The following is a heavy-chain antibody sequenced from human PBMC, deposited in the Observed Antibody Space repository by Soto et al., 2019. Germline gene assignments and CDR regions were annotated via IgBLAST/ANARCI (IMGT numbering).Heavy chain of an antibody. CDR1: GGSISSSSYY. CDR3: ARHEMATIMI. Sequence: SETLSLTCTVSGGSISSSSYYWGWIRQPPGKGLEWIGSIYYSGSTYYNPSLKSRVTISVDTSKNQFSLKLSSVTAADTAVYYCARHEMATIMIWGQGTLVTVSS. J-gene: IGHJ4*02. D-gene: IGHD5-12*01. CDR2: IYYSGST. V-gene: IGHV4-39*01.